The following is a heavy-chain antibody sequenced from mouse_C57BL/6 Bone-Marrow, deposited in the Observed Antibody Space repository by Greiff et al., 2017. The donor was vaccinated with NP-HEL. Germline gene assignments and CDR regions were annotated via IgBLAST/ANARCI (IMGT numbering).Heavy chain of an antibody. CDR2: IYPGDGDT. D-gene: IGHD1-1*01. CDR3: ARSPLLLLLAMDY. CDR1: GYAFSSYW. J-gene: IGHJ4*01. Sequence: QVQLQQSGAELVKPGASVKISCKASGYAFSSYWMNWVKQRPGKGLEWIGQIYPGDGDTNYNGKFKGKATLTADKSSSTAYMQLSSLTSEDSAVYFCARSPLLLLLAMDYWGQGTSVTVSS. V-gene: IGHV1-80*01.